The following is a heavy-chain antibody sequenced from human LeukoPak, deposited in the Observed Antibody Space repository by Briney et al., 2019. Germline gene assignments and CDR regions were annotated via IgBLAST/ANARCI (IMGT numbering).Heavy chain of an antibody. CDR1: GFTFDDYG. D-gene: IGHD4-17*01. J-gene: IGHJ4*02. CDR3: ARESLSHDYGDSPYFDY. CDR2: INWNGGST. V-gene: IGHV3-20*04. Sequence: GGSLRLSCAASGFTFDDYGMSWVRQAPGKGLEWVSGINWNGGSTGYADSVKGRFTISRDNAKNSLYLQMNSLGAEDTALYYCARESLSHDYGDSPYFDYWGQGTLVTVSS.